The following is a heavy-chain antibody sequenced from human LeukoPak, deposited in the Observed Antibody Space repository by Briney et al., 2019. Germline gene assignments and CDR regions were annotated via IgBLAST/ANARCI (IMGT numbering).Heavy chain of an antibody. CDR3: AHRQSGKDAFDI. J-gene: IGHJ3*02. Sequence: SGPTLVKPTQTLTLTCTFSGFSLSTRGVGVGWIRQPPGKALEWLALIYWDDDKRYSPSLKSRLTITKDTSKNQVVLTMTNMDPVDTATYYCAHRQSGKDAFDIWGQGTMVTVSS. CDR1: GFSLSTRGVG. CDR2: IYWDDDK. V-gene: IGHV2-5*02.